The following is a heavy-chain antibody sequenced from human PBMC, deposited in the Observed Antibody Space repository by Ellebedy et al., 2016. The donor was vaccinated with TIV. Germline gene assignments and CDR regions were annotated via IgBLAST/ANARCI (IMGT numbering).Heavy chain of an antibody. V-gene: IGHV4-59*01. J-gene: IGHJ2*01. CDR3: AGGLSSSGSGWYFDL. D-gene: IGHD2/OR15-2a*01. Sequence: SETLSLTCSVSGGSISRFYWTWIRQAPGKGLEWIAYIYYSGSTNHNPSLKSRVTVSLDTSKKQFYLKLSSVTAADTAVYYCAGGLSSSGSGWYFDLWGRGTLVTVSS. CDR1: GGSISRFY. CDR2: IYYSGST.